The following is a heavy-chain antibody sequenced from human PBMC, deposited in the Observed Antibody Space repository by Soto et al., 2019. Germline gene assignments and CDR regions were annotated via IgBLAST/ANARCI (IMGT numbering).Heavy chain of an antibody. Sequence: QITLKESGPTLVKPTQTLTLTCTFSGFSLSTSGVGVGWIRQPPGKALEWLALIYWDDDKRYSPSLKSRLTLTKDTSKKQVVLTMTNMDPVDTATYYCAHMSIEAAGTGLGYWGQGTLVTVSS. V-gene: IGHV2-5*02. CDR2: IYWDDDK. J-gene: IGHJ4*02. D-gene: IGHD6-13*01. CDR1: GFSLSTSGVG. CDR3: AHMSIEAAGTGLGY.